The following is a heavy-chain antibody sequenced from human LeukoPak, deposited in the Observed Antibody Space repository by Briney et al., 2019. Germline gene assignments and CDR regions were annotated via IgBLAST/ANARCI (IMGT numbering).Heavy chain of an antibody. D-gene: IGHD2-2*01. CDR3: AKSVVGGEGAYYFDY. J-gene: IGHJ4*02. CDR2: ITWSGDGT. CDR1: GFTFSSYG. Sequence: GGPLRPSCAALGFTFSSYGMHGVGQSPGGGLGWFALITWSGDGTYYADSVKGRFIISRDNSKRSLWLQMNSLKTEDSGLYFCAKSVVGGEGAYYFDYWGQGTLVTVSS. V-gene: IGHV3-43*01.